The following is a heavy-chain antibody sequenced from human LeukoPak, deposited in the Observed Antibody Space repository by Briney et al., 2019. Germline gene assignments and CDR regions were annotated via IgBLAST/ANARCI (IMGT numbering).Heavy chain of an antibody. Sequence: GGSLRLSCTVSGFTFRAYAMTWVRQAPGKGPEWVSAIRGGGGSAFYAVSVKGRFTISRDNSKYTLFLQMNSLRAEDTAVYYCARDPNGDYIGAFDMWGPGTMVTVSS. CDR2: IRGGGGSA. V-gene: IGHV3-23*01. CDR1: GFTFRAYA. CDR3: ARDPNGDYIGAFDM. J-gene: IGHJ3*02. D-gene: IGHD4-17*01.